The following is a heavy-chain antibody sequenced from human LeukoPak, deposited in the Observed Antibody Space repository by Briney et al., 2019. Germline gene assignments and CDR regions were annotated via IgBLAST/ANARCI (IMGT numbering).Heavy chain of an antibody. CDR2: IYYSGST. CDR3: ARLGVSSSRDNY. J-gene: IGHJ4*02. D-gene: IGHD6-13*01. Sequence: SETLSLTCTVSGGSLSSSSYYWGRIRQPPGKGLEWIGSIYYSGSTYYNPSLKSRVTISADTSKNQFSLKLSSVTAADRAMYYCARLGVSSSRDNYWGQGILVTVSS. CDR1: GGSLSSSSYY. V-gene: IGHV4-39*01.